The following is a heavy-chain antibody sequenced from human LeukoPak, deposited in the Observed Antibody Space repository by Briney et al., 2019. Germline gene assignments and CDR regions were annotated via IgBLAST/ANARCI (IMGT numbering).Heavy chain of an antibody. CDR2: IKSKTDGGTT. Sequence: GGSLRLSCVASGFSFSTYAMSWVRQAPGKGLEWVGRIKSKTDGGTTDYAASVKGRFTISRDDSENTLYLQMNSLKTEDTAVYYCTTELGSWGQGTLVTVSS. CDR1: GFSFSTYA. CDR3: TTELGS. J-gene: IGHJ5*02. V-gene: IGHV3-15*01. D-gene: IGHD1-26*01.